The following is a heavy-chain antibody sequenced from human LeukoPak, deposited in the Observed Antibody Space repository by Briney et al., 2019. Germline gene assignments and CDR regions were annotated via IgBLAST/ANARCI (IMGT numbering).Heavy chain of an antibody. CDR3: ARAAYVWDY. CDR1: GFTFRDYP. J-gene: IGHJ4*02. D-gene: IGHD3-16*01. CDR2: LSAGGST. Sequence: QAGGSLRLSCATSGFTFRDYPMSWVRQAPGKGLEWVSSLSAGGSTYYADSVKGRFTISRDISKNTLYLQTNSLRAEDTAVYYCARAAYVWDYWGQGILVTVSS. V-gene: IGHV3-23*01.